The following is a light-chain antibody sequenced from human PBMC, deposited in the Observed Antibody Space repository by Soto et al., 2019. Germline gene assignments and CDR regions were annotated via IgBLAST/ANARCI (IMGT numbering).Light chain of an antibody. Sequence: QSDLTQPASVSGSPGQSITISCTGTSSDVGGYNYVSWYQQHPGKAPKLMIYDVSNRPSGVSNRFSGSKSGNTASLTISGLQAEDEADYYCSSYTSRSAGVSGTGSKLTDL. J-gene: IGLJ1*01. CDR3: SSYTSRSAGV. V-gene: IGLV2-14*01. CDR2: DVS. CDR1: SSDVGGYNY.